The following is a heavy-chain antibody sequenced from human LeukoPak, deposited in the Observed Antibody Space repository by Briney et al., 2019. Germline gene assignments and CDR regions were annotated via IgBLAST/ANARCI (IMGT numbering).Heavy chain of an antibody. D-gene: IGHD2-15*01. CDR3: ARLCSGGSCYGWFDP. CDR1: GGSISSYY. CDR2: IYTSGST. J-gene: IGHJ5*02. Sequence: SETLSLTCTVSGGSISSYYWSWIRQPAGKGLEWIGRIYTSGSTNYNPSLKSRATMSVDTSKNQFSLKLSSVTAADTAVYYCARLCSGGSCYGWFDPWGQGTLVTVSS. V-gene: IGHV4-4*07.